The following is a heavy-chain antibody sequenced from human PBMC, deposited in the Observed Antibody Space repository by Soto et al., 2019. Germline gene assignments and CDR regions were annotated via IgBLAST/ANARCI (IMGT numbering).Heavy chain of an antibody. D-gene: IGHD6-13*01. V-gene: IGHV4-30-4*01. Sequence: PSETLSLTCTVSGGSISSGDYYWSWIRQPPGKGLEWIGYIYYSGSTHYNPSLKSRVTISVDTSKNQFSLKLSSVTAADTAVYYCARERIIAAAGTYYYYGMDVWGQGTTVTVSS. J-gene: IGHJ6*02. CDR1: GGSISSGDYY. CDR2: IYYSGST. CDR3: ARERIIAAAGTYYYYGMDV.